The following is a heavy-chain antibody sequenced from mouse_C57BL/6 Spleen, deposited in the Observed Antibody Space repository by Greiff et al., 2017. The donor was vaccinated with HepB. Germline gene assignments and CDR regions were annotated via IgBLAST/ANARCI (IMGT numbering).Heavy chain of an antibody. CDR3: ARTRDGDNFDY. J-gene: IGHJ2*01. D-gene: IGHD3-3*01. CDR1: GYTFTSYW. CDR2: IYPGSGST. Sequence: QVQLQQPGAELVKPGASVKMSCKASGYTFTSYWITWVKQRPGQGLEWIGDIYPGSGSTNYNEKFTSKATLTVDKSSSTAYMQLSSLTSEDSAVYYWARTRDGDNFDYWGQGTTLTVSS. V-gene: IGHV1-55*01.